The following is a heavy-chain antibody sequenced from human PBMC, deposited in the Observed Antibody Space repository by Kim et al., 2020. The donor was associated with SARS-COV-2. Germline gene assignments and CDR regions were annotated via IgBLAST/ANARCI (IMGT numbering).Heavy chain of an antibody. CDR3: AKEYDSSAYYVGLGG. CDR2: ISFDGKTK. CDR1: GFTFSIYG. J-gene: IGHJ1*01. V-gene: IGHV3-30*18. D-gene: IGHD3-3*01. Sequence: GGSLRLSCAAPGFTFSIYGMHWVRQAPGKGLEWVAVISFDGKTKHYADSVKGRFTISRDDSRNTLYLQMNSLGSEDTAVYYCAKEYDSSAYYVGLGGWG.